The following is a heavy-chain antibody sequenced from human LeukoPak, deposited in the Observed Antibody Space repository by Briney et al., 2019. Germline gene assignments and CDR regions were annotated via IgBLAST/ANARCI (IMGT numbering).Heavy chain of an antibody. D-gene: IGHD3-10*01. CDR3: ASLVLLWFGESSLAAGHVDKDV. J-gene: IGHJ6*03. V-gene: IGHV3-30*03. CDR1: GFTFSNYD. CDR2: VSYDGSNK. Sequence: GGSLRLSCAVSGFTFSNYDMHWVRQAPGKGLEWVAVVSYDGSNKYYLQSVKGRFTISRDNSKNMLYLQMNSLRAEDTATYYCASLVLLWFGESSLAAGHVDKDVWGKGTTVTVSS.